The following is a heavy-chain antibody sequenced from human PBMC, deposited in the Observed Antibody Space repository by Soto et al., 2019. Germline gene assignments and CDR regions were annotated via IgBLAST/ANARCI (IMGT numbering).Heavy chain of an antibody. V-gene: IGHV1-3*01. D-gene: IGHD1-1*01. CDR3: ARYKITGAFDY. CDR1: GYTFTSYD. Sequence: GASVKVSCKASGYTFTSYDMHWVRQAPGQRLEWMGWINAGNGNTKYSQKFQGRVTITRDTSASTAYMELSSLRSEDTAVYYCARYKITGAFDYWGQGTLVTVSS. CDR2: INAGNGNT. J-gene: IGHJ4*02.